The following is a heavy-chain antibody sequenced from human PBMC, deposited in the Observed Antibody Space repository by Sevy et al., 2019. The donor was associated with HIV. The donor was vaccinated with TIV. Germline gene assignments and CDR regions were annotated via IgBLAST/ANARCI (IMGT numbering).Heavy chain of an antibody. Sequence: GGSLRLSCAASGFTFSNAWMSWVRQAPGKGLEWVGRIKSKTDGGTTDYAAPVKGRFTISRDDSKTTLYLQMNSLKTEDTAVYYCTTDLYQLLTDYWGQGTLVTVSS. J-gene: IGHJ4*02. V-gene: IGHV3-15*01. D-gene: IGHD2-2*01. CDR3: TTDLYQLLTDY. CDR2: IKSKTDGGTT. CDR1: GFTFSNAW.